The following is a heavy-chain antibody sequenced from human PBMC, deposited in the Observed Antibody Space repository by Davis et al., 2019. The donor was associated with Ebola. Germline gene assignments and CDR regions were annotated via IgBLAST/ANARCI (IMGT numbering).Heavy chain of an antibody. Sequence: HTGGSLRLSCAASGFTFSSHWMHWVRQAPGKGLVWVSRINSAATTIDYADSVKGRFTISRDNAKNTLYLQMNSLRAEDTAVYYCARAGYYRFDYWGQGILVTVSS. D-gene: IGHD3-3*01. CDR1: GFTFSSHW. V-gene: IGHV3-74*01. CDR2: INSAATTI. J-gene: IGHJ4*02. CDR3: ARAGYYRFDY.